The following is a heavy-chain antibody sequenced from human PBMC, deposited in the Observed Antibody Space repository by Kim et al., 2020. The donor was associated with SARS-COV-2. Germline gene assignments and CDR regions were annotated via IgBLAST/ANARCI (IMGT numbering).Heavy chain of an antibody. V-gene: IGHV3-11*05. CDR2: ISSSSSYT. D-gene: IGHD4-17*01. J-gene: IGHJ3*02. CDR1: GFTFSDYY. CDR3: AREHDYGASGAFDI. Sequence: GGSLRLSCAASGFTFSDYYMSWIRQAPGKGLEWVSYISSSSSYTNYADSVKGRFTISRDNAKNSLYLQMNSLRAEDTAVYYCAREHDYGASGAFDIWGQGTMVTVSS.